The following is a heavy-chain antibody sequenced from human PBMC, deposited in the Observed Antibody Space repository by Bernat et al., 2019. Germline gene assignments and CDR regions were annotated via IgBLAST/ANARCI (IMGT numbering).Heavy chain of an antibody. Sequence: QVQLQESGPGLVKPSETLSLTCTVSGVSISSYYWSWIRQPPGKGLEWIGYLYYSGSTYYNPSLESRVTISVDTSKNQFSLKLNSVTAADTATYYCARTAPRYYGSGDSLKPFGYWGMGSLVTVSS. J-gene: IGHJ4*02. D-gene: IGHD1-26*01. CDR3: ARTAPRYYGSGDSLKPFGY. V-gene: IGHV4-59*08. CDR1: GVSISSYY. CDR2: LYYSGST.